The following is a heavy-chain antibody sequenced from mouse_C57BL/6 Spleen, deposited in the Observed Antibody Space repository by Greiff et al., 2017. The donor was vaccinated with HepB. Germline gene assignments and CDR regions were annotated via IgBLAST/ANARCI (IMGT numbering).Heavy chain of an antibody. Sequence: VKLMESGPELVKPGASVKISCTASGYAFSSSWMNWVKQRPGKGLEWIGRIYPGDGDTNYNGKFKGKATLTADKSSSTAYMQLSSLTSEDSAVYCCAREGYYSNSFAYWGQGTLVTVSA. J-gene: IGHJ3*01. CDR2: IYPGDGDT. CDR1: GYAFSSSW. CDR3: AREGYYSNSFAY. D-gene: IGHD2-5*01. V-gene: IGHV1-82*01.